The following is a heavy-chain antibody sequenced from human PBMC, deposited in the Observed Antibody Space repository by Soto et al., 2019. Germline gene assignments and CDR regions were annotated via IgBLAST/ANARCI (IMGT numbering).Heavy chain of an antibody. CDR3: ATAIVADADY. D-gene: IGHD6-13*01. J-gene: IGHJ4*02. CDR1: GFTFSSYA. Sequence: EVQVLESGGGLVQPGGSLRLSCAVSGFTFSSYAMSWVRQAPGKGLEWVSVISGSGGSTNYADSVKGRFTISRDNSKNTLYLQMTSLRVEDTAVYYCATAIVADADYWGQGTLVTVSS. V-gene: IGHV3-23*01. CDR2: ISGSGGST.